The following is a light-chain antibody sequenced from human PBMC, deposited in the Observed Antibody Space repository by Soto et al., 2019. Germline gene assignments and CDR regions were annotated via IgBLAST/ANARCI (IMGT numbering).Light chain of an antibody. CDR1: QSSSSY. Sequence: DIQMTQSPSSLSASVEDRVTITCLASQSSSSYLNWYQQKPWKAPKLLIYAASSLQSGVPSRFSGSGSGTDVTLTISSLQPEDFATYYCQQSYSTPETFGQGTKVDIK. V-gene: IGKV1-39*01. J-gene: IGKJ1*01. CDR2: AAS. CDR3: QQSYSTPET.